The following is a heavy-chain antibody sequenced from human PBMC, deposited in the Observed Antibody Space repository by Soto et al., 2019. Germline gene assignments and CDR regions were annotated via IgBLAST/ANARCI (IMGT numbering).Heavy chain of an antibody. CDR3: ARDGPPRGYDYYDSSGSSFTNPAGAAEFDY. CDR2: ISSSSSTI. D-gene: IGHD3-22*01. Sequence: EVQLVESGGGLVQPGGSLRLSCAASGFTFSSYSMNWVRQAPGKGLEWVSYISSSSSTIYYADSVKGRFTISRDNAKNSLYLQMNSLRDEDTAVYYCARDGPPRGYDYYDSSGSSFTNPAGAAEFDYWGQGTLVTVSS. CDR1: GFTFSSYS. V-gene: IGHV3-48*02. J-gene: IGHJ4*02.